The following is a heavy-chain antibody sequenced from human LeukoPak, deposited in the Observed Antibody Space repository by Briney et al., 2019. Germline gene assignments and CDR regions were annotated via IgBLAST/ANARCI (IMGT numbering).Heavy chain of an antibody. J-gene: IGHJ4*02. CDR3: ARGDYYGSGTPGY. CDR2: ISRSSSYI. D-gene: IGHD3-10*01. Sequence: PGGSLRLSCAASGFTFSSYSMNWVRQAPGKGLEWVSSISRSSSYIYYADSVKGRFTISRDNAKNSLYLQINSLRAEDTAVYYCARGDYYGSGTPGYWGQGTLVTVSS. V-gene: IGHV3-21*01. CDR1: GFTFSSYS.